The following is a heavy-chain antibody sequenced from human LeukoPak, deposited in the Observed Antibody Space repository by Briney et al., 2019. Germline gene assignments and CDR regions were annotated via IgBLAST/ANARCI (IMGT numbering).Heavy chain of an antibody. V-gene: IGHV4-38-2*02. J-gene: IGHJ3*02. CDR3: ASMIVVLHAFDI. CDR2: IYRSGST. Sequence: SETLSLTCTVSGYSISSGYYWGWIRQPPGKGPEWIGDIYRSGSTNYKPSLKSRVTISVDTSKNQFSLKLNSVTAADTAVYYCASMIVVLHAFDIWGQGTMVTVSS. CDR1: GYSISSGYY. D-gene: IGHD3-22*01.